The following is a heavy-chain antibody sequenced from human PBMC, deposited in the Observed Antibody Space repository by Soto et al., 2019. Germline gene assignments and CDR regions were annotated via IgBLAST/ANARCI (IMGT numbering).Heavy chain of an antibody. D-gene: IGHD6-19*01. J-gene: IGHJ4*02. Sequence: GGSLRLSCAASGFTFSSYAMSWVRQAPGKGLEWVSAISGSGGSTYYADSVKGRFTISRDNSKNTLYLQMNSLRAEDTAVYYCAKDHSGWYEWGNFDYWGQGTLVTVSS. CDR2: ISGSGGST. V-gene: IGHV3-23*01. CDR3: AKDHSGWYEWGNFDY. CDR1: GFTFSSYA.